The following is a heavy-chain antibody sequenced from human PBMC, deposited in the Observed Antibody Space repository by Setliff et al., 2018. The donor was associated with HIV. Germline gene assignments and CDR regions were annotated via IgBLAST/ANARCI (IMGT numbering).Heavy chain of an antibody. V-gene: IGHV4-61*09. Sequence: SETLSLTCSVSGGSIISGSYYWSWIRQPAGKGLEWIGHIYTSGSTNYNPSLKSRVTISVDTSKNQFSLKLSSVTAADTAVYYCARGGGTSSPIDYHYYIDVWGKGTTVTVSS. CDR3: ARGGGTSSPIDYHYYIDV. J-gene: IGHJ6*03. D-gene: IGHD6-6*01. CDR1: GGSIISGSYY. CDR2: IYTSGST.